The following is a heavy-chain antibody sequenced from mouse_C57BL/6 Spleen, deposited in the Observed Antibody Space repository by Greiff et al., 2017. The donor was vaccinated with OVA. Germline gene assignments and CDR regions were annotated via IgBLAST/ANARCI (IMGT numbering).Heavy chain of an antibody. J-gene: IGHJ4*01. D-gene: IGHD2-2*01. CDR1: GFTFSSYG. CDR2: ISSGGSYT. Sequence: EVMLVESGGDLVKPGGSLKLSCAASGFTFSSYGMSWVRQTPDKRLEWVAIISSGGSYTYYTDSVKGRFTISTNNAKNTLYLQMSSLKSEDTAMYYCARHGVTTLGLYAMDYWGQGTSVTVSS. V-gene: IGHV5-6*01. CDR3: ARHGVTTLGLYAMDY.